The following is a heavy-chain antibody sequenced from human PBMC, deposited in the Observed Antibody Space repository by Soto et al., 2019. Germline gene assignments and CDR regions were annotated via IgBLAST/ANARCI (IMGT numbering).Heavy chain of an antibody. J-gene: IGHJ5*02. CDR3: AKDYLRWAQS. Sequence: EVQLLESGGGLEQPGGSLRLSCAASGFTFSDYGMSWVRQAPGKGLEWVSAISGSGSTLYADSVKGRFTISRDNSKNTLYLQMNSLRAEDTAVYYCAKDYLRWAQSWGQGTLVTVSS. CDR2: ISGSGST. V-gene: IGHV3-23*01. CDR1: GFTFSDYG. D-gene: IGHD1-26*01.